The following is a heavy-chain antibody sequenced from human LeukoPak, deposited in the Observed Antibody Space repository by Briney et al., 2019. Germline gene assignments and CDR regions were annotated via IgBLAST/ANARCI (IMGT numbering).Heavy chain of an antibody. J-gene: IGHJ4*02. Sequence: PSETLSLTCAVYGGSFSGYYWSWIRQPPGKGLEWIGEINHSGSTNYNPSLKSRVTISVDTSKNQFSLKLSSVTAADTAVYYCARGRGYSYGYPYYFDYWGQGTLVTVSS. D-gene: IGHD5-18*01. CDR3: ARGRGYSYGYPYYFDY. V-gene: IGHV4-34*01. CDR2: INHSGST. CDR1: GGSFSGYY.